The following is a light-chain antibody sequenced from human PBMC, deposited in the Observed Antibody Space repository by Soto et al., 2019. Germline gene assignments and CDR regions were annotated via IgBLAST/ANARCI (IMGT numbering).Light chain of an antibody. CDR1: SSDVGSYNL. CDR3: CSYAGSSTFGV. Sequence: QSVLTQPASVSGSPGQSITISCTGTSSDVGSYNLVSWYQQHPGKAPKLIIYEGTKRPSGVSNRFSASKSGYTASLTISGLQAEDEADYHCCSYAGSSTFGVFGGGTKLTVL. V-gene: IGLV2-23*03. CDR2: EGT. J-gene: IGLJ2*01.